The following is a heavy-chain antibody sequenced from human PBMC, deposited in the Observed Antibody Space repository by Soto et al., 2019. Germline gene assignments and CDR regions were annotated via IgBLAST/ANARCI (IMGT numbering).Heavy chain of an antibody. V-gene: IGHV3-30*18. CDR3: AKENRTYGASFDP. CDR1: GFTFSSYG. J-gene: IGHJ5*02. Sequence: GGSLRLSCAASGFTFSSYGMHWVRQAPGKGLEWVAVISYDGSNKYYADSVKGRFTISRDNSKNTLYLQMNSLRAEDTAVYYCAKENRTYGASFDPWGQGTLVTVS. D-gene: IGHD4-17*01. CDR2: ISYDGSNK.